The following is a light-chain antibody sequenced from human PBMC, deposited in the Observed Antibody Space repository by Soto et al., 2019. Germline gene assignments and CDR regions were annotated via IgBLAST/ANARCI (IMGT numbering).Light chain of an antibody. CDR3: QVWDSNSVV. J-gene: IGLJ2*01. Sequence: SYELTQPPSVSVAPGQTARVACVGDSLESKSVHWYQQKPGQAPVLVIYSDADRPSGIPERISGSKSGNTATLTITRVEAGDEADYHCQVWDSNSVVFGGGTKLTV. CDR2: SDA. V-gene: IGLV3-21*04. CDR1: SLESKS.